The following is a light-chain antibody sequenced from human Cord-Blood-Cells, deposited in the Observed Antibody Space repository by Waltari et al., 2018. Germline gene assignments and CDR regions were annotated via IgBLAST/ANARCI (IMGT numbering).Light chain of an antibody. Sequence: AIRLTKSPSSLSASTGDRVTITCRASQGISSYLAWYQQKPGKAPKLLIYAASTLPSRVPSRFSGSGSGTDFTLTIRCLQSEDFATYYCQQYYSYPPLTFGGGTKVEIK. CDR3: QQYYSYPPLT. CDR1: QGISSY. V-gene: IGKV1-8*01. J-gene: IGKJ4*01. CDR2: AAS.